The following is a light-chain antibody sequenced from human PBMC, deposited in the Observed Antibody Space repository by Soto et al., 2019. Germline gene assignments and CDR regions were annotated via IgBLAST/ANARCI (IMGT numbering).Light chain of an antibody. CDR3: QQTHSPPLS. Sequence: IQMTQSPSSVSASVGDRVTMTCRASQGVGGWLAWYQQTQGKVPKILIYATSSLHSGVPSRFRGSGSGTDFTLSLSRLQPEDFATYYCQQTHSPPLSFGPGTKVDIK. CDR2: ATS. CDR1: QGVGGW. V-gene: IGKV1-12*01. J-gene: IGKJ3*01.